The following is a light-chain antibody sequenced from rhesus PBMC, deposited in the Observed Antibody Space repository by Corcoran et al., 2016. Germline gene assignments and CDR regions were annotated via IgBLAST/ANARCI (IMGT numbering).Light chain of an antibody. V-gene: IGLV3-36*02. CDR3: QVWDGSSDRCI. J-gene: IGLJ1*01. Sequence: SFDLTQPPSVSVSPGQTARITCGGDNIGSTYVHWYQQKPPQAPVLVIYYDSDRPPGIPERFSGSKSGNTAPLTITGVEAGDEAGYYCQVWDGSSDRCIFGAGTRLTVL. CDR2: YDS. CDR1: NIGSTY.